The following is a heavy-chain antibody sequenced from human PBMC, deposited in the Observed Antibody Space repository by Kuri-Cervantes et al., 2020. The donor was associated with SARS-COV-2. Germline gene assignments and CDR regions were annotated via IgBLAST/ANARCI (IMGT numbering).Heavy chain of an antibody. CDR1: GGSISSSSYY. CDR3: ARDQGHRIAAAGTIPFDY. CDR2: IYYSGST. Sequence: SETLSLTCTVSGGSISSSSYYWGWIRQPPGKGLEWIGSIYYSGSTYYNPSLKSRVTISVDTSKNQFSLKLSSVTAEDTAVYYCARDQGHRIAAAGTIPFDYWGQGTLVTVSS. V-gene: IGHV4-39*07. D-gene: IGHD6-13*01. J-gene: IGHJ4*02.